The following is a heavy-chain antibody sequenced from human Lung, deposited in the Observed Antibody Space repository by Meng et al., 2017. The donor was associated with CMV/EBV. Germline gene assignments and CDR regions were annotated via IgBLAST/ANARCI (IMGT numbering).Heavy chain of an antibody. V-gene: IGHV3-30-3*01. CDR1: GFTFSTYA. CDR3: ARDVTPYSYGSIVRNWFDP. D-gene: IGHD5-18*01. J-gene: IGHJ5*02. CDR2: ISYDGSKK. Sequence: GGSXRLSCAASGFTFSTYAMHWVRQAPGKGLEWVAVISYDGSKKYYADSVKGRFTISRDNSKNTLYLQMNSLRAEDTAIYYCARDVTPYSYGSIVRNWFDPWXQGTXVTVSS.